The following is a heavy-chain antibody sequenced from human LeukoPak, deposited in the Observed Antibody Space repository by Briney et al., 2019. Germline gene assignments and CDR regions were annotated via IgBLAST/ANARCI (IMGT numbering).Heavy chain of an antibody. CDR1: GGSISSGGYY. D-gene: IGHD6-13*01. CDR2: IYYSGST. CDR3: ARGMAAAGVDY. J-gene: IGHJ4*02. V-gene: IGHV4-31*03. Sequence: SQTLSLTCTVSGGSISSGGYYWSWIRQHPGKGLEWIGYIYYSGSTYCNPSLKSRVTISVDTSKNQFSLKLSSVTAADTAVYYCARGMAAAGVDYWGQGTLVTVSS.